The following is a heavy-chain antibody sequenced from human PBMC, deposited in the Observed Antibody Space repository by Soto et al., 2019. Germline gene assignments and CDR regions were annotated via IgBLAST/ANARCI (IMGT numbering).Heavy chain of an antibody. CDR2: ISYDGSNK. Sequence: QVQLVESGGGVVQPGRSLRLSCAASGFTFSSYAMHWARQAPGKGLEWVAVISYDGSNKYYADSVKGRFTISRDNSKNTLYLQMNSLRAEDTAVYYCARGRFGEKHNWFDPWGQGTLVTVSS. J-gene: IGHJ5*02. CDR3: ARGRFGEKHNWFDP. V-gene: IGHV3-30-3*01. CDR1: GFTFSSYA. D-gene: IGHD3-10*01.